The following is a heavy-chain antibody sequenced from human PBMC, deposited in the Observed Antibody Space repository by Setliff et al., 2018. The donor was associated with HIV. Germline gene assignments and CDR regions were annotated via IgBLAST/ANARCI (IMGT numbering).Heavy chain of an antibody. CDR3: ARERSGYSYGYGYYYYYMDV. D-gene: IGHD5-18*01. J-gene: IGHJ6*03. CDR1: GGSVSSGSYY. Sequence: SETLSLTCTVSGGSVSSGSYYWSWIRQPPGKGLEWIGYIYYSGSTNYNPSLKGRVTISVDTSKNQFSLKLSSVTAADTAVYYCARERSGYSYGYGYYYYYMDVRGKGTTVTVSS. V-gene: IGHV4-61*01. CDR2: IYYSGST.